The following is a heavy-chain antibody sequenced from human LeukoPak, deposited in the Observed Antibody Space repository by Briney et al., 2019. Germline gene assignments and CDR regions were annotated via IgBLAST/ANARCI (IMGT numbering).Heavy chain of an antibody. Sequence: GGSLRLSCAASGFTFSSYSMNWVRQAPGKGLEWVSSISSSSSYIYYADSVKGRFTISRDNAKNSLYLQMNSLRAEDTAVYYCARGKSSKQQVARLLDYWGQGTLVTVSS. CDR3: ARGKSSKQQVARLLDY. D-gene: IGHD6-13*01. V-gene: IGHV3-21*01. CDR1: GFTFSSYS. J-gene: IGHJ4*02. CDR2: ISSSSSYI.